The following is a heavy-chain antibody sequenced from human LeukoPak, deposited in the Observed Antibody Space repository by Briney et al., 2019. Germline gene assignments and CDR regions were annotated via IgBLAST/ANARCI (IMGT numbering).Heavy chain of an antibody. Sequence: PSETLSLTCTVSGGSISSYFWSWIRQPPGKGLEWIGYIYYSGSTNYNPSLKSRVTISVGTSKNQFSLKLNSVTAADTAVYYCARGATASYFDYWGQGTLVTVSS. CDR3: ARGATASYFDY. D-gene: IGHD1-26*01. J-gene: IGHJ4*02. CDR1: GGSISSYF. CDR2: IYYSGST. V-gene: IGHV4-59*01.